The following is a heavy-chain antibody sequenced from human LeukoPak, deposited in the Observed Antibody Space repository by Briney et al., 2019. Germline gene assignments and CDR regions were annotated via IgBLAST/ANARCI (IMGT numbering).Heavy chain of an antibody. Sequence: ASVKVSCKASGGTFSSYAISWVRQAPGQGLEWMGGIIPIFGTANCAQKFQGRVTITADESTSTAYMELSSLRSEDTAVYYCAAPNPYCSGGSCYGGWGQGTLVTVSS. CDR3: AAPNPYCSGGSCYGG. CDR1: GGTFSSYA. J-gene: IGHJ4*02. D-gene: IGHD2-15*01. V-gene: IGHV1-69*13. CDR2: IIPIFGTA.